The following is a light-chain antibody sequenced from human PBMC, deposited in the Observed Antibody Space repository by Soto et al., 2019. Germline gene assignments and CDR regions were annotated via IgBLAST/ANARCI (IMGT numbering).Light chain of an antibody. CDR3: QKYHSAPQT. J-gene: IGKJ1*01. CDR1: QGISHY. V-gene: IGKV1-27*01. CDR2: AAS. Sequence: DIPMTQSPSSLSASVGDRVTITCRASQGISHYLAWYQQKPGKVPKLLILAASTLQSGVPSRFSGSGSGTDFTLSISSLQPEDVATYYCQKYHSAPQTFGQGTKVEVK.